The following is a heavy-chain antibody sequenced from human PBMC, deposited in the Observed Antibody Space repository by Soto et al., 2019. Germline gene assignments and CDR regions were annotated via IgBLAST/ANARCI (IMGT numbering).Heavy chain of an antibody. D-gene: IGHD3-9*01. V-gene: IGHV3-66*01. CDR2: IYSDGST. CDR1: GFTVNSNY. J-gene: IGHJ4*02. CDR3: ATLTKYDILTGFYPC. Sequence: EVQLVESVGGLVQPAGSLRLSCAASGFTVNSNYMSWVRQAPGKGLEWVSVIYSDGSTYYADSVKGRFIISRDNSNNTLYFQMNSLRAEDTAVYYCATLTKYDILTGFYPCWGQGTLVTVSS.